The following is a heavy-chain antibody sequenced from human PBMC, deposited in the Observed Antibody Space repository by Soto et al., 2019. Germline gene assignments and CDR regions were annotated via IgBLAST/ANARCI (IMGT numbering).Heavy chain of an antibody. CDR3: ARDGEGYDTSEYYFDY. Sequence: GGSLRLSSAASGFTFNSYAMSWVRQSPGKGLEWVSAISGSSGSTYYADSVQGRFTISRDNSKNTLYLQMNSLRAEDTAVYYCARDGEGYDTSEYYFDYWGQGTLVTVSS. V-gene: IGHV3-23*01. J-gene: IGHJ4*02. CDR2: ISGSSGST. D-gene: IGHD3-22*01. CDR1: GFTFNSYA.